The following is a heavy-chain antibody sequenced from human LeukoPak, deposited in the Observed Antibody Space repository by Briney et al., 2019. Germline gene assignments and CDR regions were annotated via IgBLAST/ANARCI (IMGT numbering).Heavy chain of an antibody. D-gene: IGHD2-21*02. V-gene: IGHV3-48*03. CDR3: VRERLSCGGDWLDY. J-gene: IGHJ4*02. CDR2: ITSSGTTI. Sequence: PGGSLRLSCAVSGFTFSDYEMNWVRQAPGKGLEWVSYITSSGTTIYYADSVKGRLTTSRDNAKNSLYLQMNSLRAEDTAVYYCVRERLSCGGDWLDYWGQGTLVTVSS. CDR1: GFTFSDYE.